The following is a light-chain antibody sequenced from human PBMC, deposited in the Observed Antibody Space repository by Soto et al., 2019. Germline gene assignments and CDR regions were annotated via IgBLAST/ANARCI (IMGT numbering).Light chain of an antibody. CDR1: SSNIGSNY. CDR2: NNN. J-gene: IGLJ1*01. V-gene: IGLV1-47*02. Sequence: QSVLTQPPSASATPGQMVTISCSGSSSNIGSNYVYWYQQIPGTAPKLLIFNNNQRPSGVPDRFSGSKSGTSASLAISGLRAEDEADYYCNSFTTSSTYVFGTGTKLTVL. CDR3: NSFTTSSTYV.